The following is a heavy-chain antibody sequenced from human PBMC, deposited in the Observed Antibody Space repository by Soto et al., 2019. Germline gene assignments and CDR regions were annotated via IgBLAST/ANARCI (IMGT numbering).Heavy chain of an antibody. J-gene: IGHJ4*02. D-gene: IGHD6-19*01. CDR1: GFTFSSYA. CDR2: ISYDGINK. CDR3: VKDVVSGWSDYFFDY. Sequence: QVHLVESGGGVVQPGRSLRLSCAASGFTFSSYAMHWVRRTPGKGLECVALISYDGINKYYADSVKGRFTVSRDNSKSTLYLQMNSLSAEDTAVYYCVKDVVSGWSDYFFDYWGQGTLVTVSS. V-gene: IGHV3-30*18.